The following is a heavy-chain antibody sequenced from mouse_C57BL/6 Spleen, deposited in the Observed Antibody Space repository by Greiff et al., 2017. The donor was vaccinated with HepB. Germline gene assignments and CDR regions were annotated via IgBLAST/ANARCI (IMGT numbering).Heavy chain of an antibody. CDR1: GFTFSDYG. J-gene: IGHJ4*01. Sequence: EVQGVESGGGLVKPGGSLKLSCAASGFTFSDYGMHWVRQAPEKGLEWVAYISSGSSTIYYADTVKGRFTISRDNAKNTLFLQMTSLRSEDTAMYYGASNYGSHYYAMDYWGQGTSVTVSS. CDR3: ASNYGSHYYAMDY. D-gene: IGHD1-1*01. CDR2: ISSGSSTI. V-gene: IGHV5-17*01.